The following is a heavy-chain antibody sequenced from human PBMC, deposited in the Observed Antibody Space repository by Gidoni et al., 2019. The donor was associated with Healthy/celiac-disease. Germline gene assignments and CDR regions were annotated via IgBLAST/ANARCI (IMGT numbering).Heavy chain of an antibody. V-gene: IGHV4-59*01. J-gene: IGHJ5*02. CDR3: ARVEPKEGYSGYDFGINWFDP. Sequence: QVQLQESGPGLVKPSETLSLTCTVSGGSISSYYWSWIRQPPGKGLEWIGYIYYSGSTNYNPSLKSRVTISVDTSKNQFSLKLSSVTAADTAVYYCARVEPKEGYSGYDFGINWFDPWGQGTLVTVSS. CDR1: GGSISSYY. CDR2: IYYSGST. D-gene: IGHD5-12*01.